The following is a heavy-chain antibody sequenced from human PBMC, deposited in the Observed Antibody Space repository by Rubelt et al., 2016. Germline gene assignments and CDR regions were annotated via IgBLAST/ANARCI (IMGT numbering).Heavy chain of an antibody. CDR2: INPSGGST. Sequence: QVQLVQSGAEVKKPGASVKVSCKASGYTFTSYYMHWVRQAPGQGLEWMGIINPSGGSTSYGTKFQGRVTMTRDTSTSTVYMELSSLRSEDTAVYYCARDRIRIAARQGWYFDLWGRGTLVTVSS. J-gene: IGHJ2*01. CDR3: ARDRIRIAARQGWYFDL. D-gene: IGHD6-6*01. CDR1: GYTFTSYY. V-gene: IGHV1-46*01.